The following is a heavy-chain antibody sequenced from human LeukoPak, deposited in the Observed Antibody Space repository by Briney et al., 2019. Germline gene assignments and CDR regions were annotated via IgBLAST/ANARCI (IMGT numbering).Heavy chain of an antibody. CDR1: GXTFTNYW. D-gene: IGHD4-23*01. CDR3: ARGNSVSLDY. CDR2: IYAGDSDT. J-gene: IGHJ4*02. V-gene: IGHV5-51*01. Sequence: GESLKISCKGSGXTFTNYWIGWVRQMPGKGLEWMGIIYAGDSDTTYSPSFQGQVTISADKSISTAYLQWNSLKASDSAMYYCARGNSVSLDYWGQGTLVTVSS.